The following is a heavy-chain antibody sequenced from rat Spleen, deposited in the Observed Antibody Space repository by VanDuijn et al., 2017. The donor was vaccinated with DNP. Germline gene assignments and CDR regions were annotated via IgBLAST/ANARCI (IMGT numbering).Heavy chain of an antibody. V-gene: IGHV3-1*01. Sequence: EVQLQESGPGLVKPSQSLSLTCSVTGYSITSNYWGWIRKFPGNKMEWMGYISYSVSTSYKPSLKSRISITRDTSKNQLFLQLNSVTTEETATYYCARWDYSYNFDYWGQGVMVTVSS. CDR2: ISYSVST. CDR3: ARWDYSYNFDY. J-gene: IGHJ2*01. CDR1: GYSITSNY. D-gene: IGHD1-5*01.